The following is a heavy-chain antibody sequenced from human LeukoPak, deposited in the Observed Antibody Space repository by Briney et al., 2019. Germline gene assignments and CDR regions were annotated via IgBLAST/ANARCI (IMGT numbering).Heavy chain of an antibody. Sequence: SETLSLTCAVYGGSFSGYYWSWIRQPPGKGLEWIGEINHSGSTNYNPSLKSRVTISVDTSKNQFSLKLSSVTAADTAVYYCARLFGTRGWYSRGYYFDYWGQGTLVTVSS. D-gene: IGHD6-19*01. CDR2: INHSGST. CDR1: GGSFSGYY. CDR3: ARLFGTRGWYSRGYYFDY. J-gene: IGHJ4*02. V-gene: IGHV4-34*01.